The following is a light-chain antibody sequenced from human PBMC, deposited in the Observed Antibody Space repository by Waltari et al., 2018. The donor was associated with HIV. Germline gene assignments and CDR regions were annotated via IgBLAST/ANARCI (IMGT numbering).Light chain of an antibody. Sequence: EIVLTQSPVTLFVSPGERATLSCTASQNIGNNLAWYQYKPGQAPRLLLYGASTRATGIPARFSGGGSATEFTLTIDNLQSADSAFYYCQHYNTWPYTFGRGTKLVI. CDR2: GAS. CDR3: QHYNTWPYT. CDR1: QNIGNN. J-gene: IGKJ2*01. V-gene: IGKV3-15*01.